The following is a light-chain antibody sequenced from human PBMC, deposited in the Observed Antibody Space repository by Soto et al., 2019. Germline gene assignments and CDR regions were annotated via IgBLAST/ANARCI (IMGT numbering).Light chain of an antibody. V-gene: IGLV1-51*01. CDR3: ATWDGSLKTLL. CDR1: SSNIGNNY. J-gene: IGLJ2*01. Sequence: QSVLTQPPSVSAAPGQKVTISCSGSSSNIGNNYVSWYQQFPGTAPKLLIFDNTQRPSEIPDRFSGSQSGTSATLAISGLQTGDEDDYYCATWDGSLKTLLFGGGTKLTVL. CDR2: DNT.